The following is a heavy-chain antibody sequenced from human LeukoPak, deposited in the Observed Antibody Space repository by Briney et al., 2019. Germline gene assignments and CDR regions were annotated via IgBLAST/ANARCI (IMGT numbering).Heavy chain of an antibody. CDR1: GFTFSSYS. D-gene: IGHD5-24*01. V-gene: IGHV3-21*04. CDR2: ISSSSSYI. J-gene: IGHJ5*02. Sequence: GGSLRLSCAASGFTFSSYSMNWVRQAPGKGLEWVSSISSSSSYIYYADSVKGRFTISRDNSKNTLYLQMNSLRAEDTAVYYCAKDRESEMATISPLGPWGQGTLVTVSS. CDR3: AKDRESEMATISPLGP.